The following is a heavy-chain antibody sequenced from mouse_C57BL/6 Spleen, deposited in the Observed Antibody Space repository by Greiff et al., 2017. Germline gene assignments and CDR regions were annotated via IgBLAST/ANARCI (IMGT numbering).Heavy chain of an antibody. CDR1: GYTFTSYG. CDR3: ARGEVYDGYFYWYFDV. Sequence: QVQLQQSGAELARPGASVKLSCKASGYTFTSYGISWVKQRTGQGLEWIGEIYPRSGNTYYNEKFKGKATLTADKSSSTAYMELRSLTSEDSAAYFCARGEVYDGYFYWYFDVWGTGTTVTVSS. J-gene: IGHJ1*03. D-gene: IGHD2-3*01. CDR2: IYPRSGNT. V-gene: IGHV1-81*01.